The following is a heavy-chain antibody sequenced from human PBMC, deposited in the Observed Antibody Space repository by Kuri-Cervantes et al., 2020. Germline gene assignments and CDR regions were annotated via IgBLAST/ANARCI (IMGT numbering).Heavy chain of an antibody. J-gene: IGHJ4*02. CDR1: GGSISSYY. CDR3: ARDRGLSSGWTY. V-gene: IGHV4-4*07. D-gene: IGHD6-19*01. Sequence: GSLRLSCTVSGGSISSYYWSWIRQPAGKGLEWIGRIYTSGSTNYNPSLKSRVTISVDTSKNQFSLKLSSVTAADTAVYYCARDRGLSSGWTYWGQGTLVTVSS. CDR2: IYTSGST.